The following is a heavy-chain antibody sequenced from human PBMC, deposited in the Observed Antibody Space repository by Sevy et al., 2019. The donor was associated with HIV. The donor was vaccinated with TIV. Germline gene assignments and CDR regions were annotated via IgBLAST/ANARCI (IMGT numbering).Heavy chain of an antibody. V-gene: IGHV3-48*03. D-gene: IGHD1-1*01. CDR1: GFPFSSYE. Sequence: GGSLRLSCAASGFPFSSYEMNWVHQAPGRGLEWISYISNTGNTISYSDSVRGRFTVSRDNAKNSLFLHMNSLRAEDTATYYCARDLPPSATTMAHFDYWGRGTLVTVSS. CDR2: ISNTGNTI. J-gene: IGHJ4*02. CDR3: ARDLPPSATTMAHFDY.